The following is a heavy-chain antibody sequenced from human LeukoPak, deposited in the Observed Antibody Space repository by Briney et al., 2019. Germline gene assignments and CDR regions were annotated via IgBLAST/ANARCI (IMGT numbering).Heavy chain of an antibody. CDR3: AKDGYPDIVVVPAAIRGAFDI. J-gene: IGHJ3*02. CDR2: IDGGPGFV. V-gene: IGHV3-23*01. CDR1: GFTFSNYA. Sequence: GSLRLSCAASGFTFSNYAMTWVRQAPGKGLEWVSTIDGGPGFVNYADSVKGRFTVSRDDSKNTLFLHMKSLRAEDTAIYYCAKDGYPDIVVVPAAIRGAFDIWGQGTMVTVSS. D-gene: IGHD2-2*02.